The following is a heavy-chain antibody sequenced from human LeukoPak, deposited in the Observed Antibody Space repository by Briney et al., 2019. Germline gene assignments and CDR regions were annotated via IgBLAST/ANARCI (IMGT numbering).Heavy chain of an antibody. Sequence: SVKVSCKASGGTFSSYAISWVRQAPGQGLEWMGGIIPIFGTANYAQKFQGRVTITADESTSTAYMELRSLRSGDTAVYYCARDLGVAGTGWFDPWGQGTLVTVSS. D-gene: IGHD6-19*01. CDR2: IIPIFGTA. CDR3: ARDLGVAGTGWFDP. CDR1: GGTFSSYA. V-gene: IGHV1-69*13. J-gene: IGHJ5*02.